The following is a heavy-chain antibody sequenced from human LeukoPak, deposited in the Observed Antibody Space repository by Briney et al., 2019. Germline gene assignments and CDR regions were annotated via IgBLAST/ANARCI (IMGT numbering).Heavy chain of an antibody. CDR2: IYTSGST. CDR3: ASGVRGVIPFYYYGMDV. V-gene: IGHV4-61*02. D-gene: IGHD3-10*01. Sequence: PSETLSLTCTVSGGSISSGRYYWSWIRQPAGEGLEWIGRIYTSGSTNYNPSLKSRVTISVATSKNQFSLKLSSVTAADTAVYYCASGVRGVIPFYYYGMDVWGQGTTVTVSS. J-gene: IGHJ6*02. CDR1: GGSISSGRYY.